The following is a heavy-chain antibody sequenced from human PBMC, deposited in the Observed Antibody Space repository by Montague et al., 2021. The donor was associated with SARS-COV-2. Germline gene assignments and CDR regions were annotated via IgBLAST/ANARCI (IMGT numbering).Heavy chain of an antibody. D-gene: IGHD1-26*01. CDR2: MDYSGST. CDR1: GGSISSSIYY. Sequence: SETLSLTCTVYGGSISSSIYYWAWIRQPPGKGLEWIGSMDYSGSTYSNPSLKSRVTVSVDTSKNPFSLKLGSVAATDTAVYFCAYMVVGAAELAYWGQGTLVTVSS. J-gene: IGHJ4*02. CDR3: AYMVVGAAELAY. V-gene: IGHV4-39*01.